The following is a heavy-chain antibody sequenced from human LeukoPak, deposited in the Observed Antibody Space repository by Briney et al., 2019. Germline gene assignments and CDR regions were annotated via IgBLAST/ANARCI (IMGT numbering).Heavy chain of an antibody. D-gene: IGHD6-13*01. J-gene: IGHJ4*02. V-gene: IGHV3-30*02. CDR2: IRTDGGEK. CDR3: ARIGYSTSWANFDY. CDR1: GFTFRNYG. Sequence: PGGSLRPSCAAPGFTFRNYGMHWVRQAPGKGLEWVASIRTDGGEKYHADSVQGRFSISRDNSKNTLYLQMDSLRAEDTALYYCARIGYSTSWANFDYWGQGTLVTVSS.